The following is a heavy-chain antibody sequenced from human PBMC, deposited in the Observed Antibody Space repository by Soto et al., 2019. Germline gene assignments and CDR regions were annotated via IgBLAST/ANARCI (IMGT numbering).Heavy chain of an antibody. D-gene: IGHD1-26*01. J-gene: IGHJ4*01. Sequence: QVQLVESGGGVVQPGRSLRLSCAASGFTFSSYGMHWVRQAPGKGLEWVAVIWYDGSNKYYADSVKGRYTISRGNSKDTLYLQVNSVRAEDTAVYSCARDGVAIVGANYFDYWGHGTLVIVSS. V-gene: IGHV3-33*01. CDR2: IWYDGSNK. CDR1: GFTFSSYG. CDR3: ARDGVAIVGANYFDY.